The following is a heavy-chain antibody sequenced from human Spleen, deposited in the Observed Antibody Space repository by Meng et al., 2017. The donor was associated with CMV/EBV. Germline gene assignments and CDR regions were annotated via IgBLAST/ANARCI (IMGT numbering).Heavy chain of an antibody. V-gene: IGHV3-23*03. CDR3: ARGGPDF. CDR2: IYSGGSST. CDR1: GFTFSSYA. Sequence: LSLTCAASGFTFSSYAMSWVRQAPGKGLEWVSVIYSGGSSTYYADSVKGRFTISRDDSKNTVYLQMNSLRAEDTAVYYCARGGPDFWGQGTLVTVSS. J-gene: IGHJ4*02.